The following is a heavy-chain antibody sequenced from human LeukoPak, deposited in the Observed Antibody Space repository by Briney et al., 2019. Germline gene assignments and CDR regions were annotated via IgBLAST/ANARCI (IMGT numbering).Heavy chain of an antibody. CDR2: ISSSGSTI. J-gene: IGHJ2*01. V-gene: IGHV3-11*01. CDR3: ARDRRQLRGYFDL. CDR1: GFTFSDYY. D-gene: IGHD5-18*01. Sequence: PGGSLRLSCAASGFTFSDYYMSWIRQAPGKGPEWVSYISSSGSTIYYADSVKGRFTISRDNAKNSLYLQMNSLRAEDTAVYYCARDRRQLRGYFDLWGRGTLVTVSS.